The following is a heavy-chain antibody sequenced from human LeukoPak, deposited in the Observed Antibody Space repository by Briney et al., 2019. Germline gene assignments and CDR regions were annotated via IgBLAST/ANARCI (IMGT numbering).Heavy chain of an antibody. D-gene: IGHD6-19*01. Sequence: KASETLSLTCTVSGGSISSYYWSWIRQPPGKGLEWIGYIYYSGSTNYNPSLKSRVTISVDTSKNQFSLKLSSVTAADTAVYYCARRWLVVSDYWGQGTLVTVSS. CDR2: IYYSGST. J-gene: IGHJ4*02. CDR1: GGSISSYY. V-gene: IGHV4-59*08. CDR3: ARRWLVVSDY.